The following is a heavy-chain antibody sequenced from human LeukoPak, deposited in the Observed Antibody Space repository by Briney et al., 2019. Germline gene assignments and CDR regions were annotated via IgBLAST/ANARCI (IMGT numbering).Heavy chain of an antibody. Sequence: ASVKVSCKASGYTFTSYGISWVRQAPGQGLERMGWISAYNGNTNYAQKLQGRVTMTTDTSTSTAYMELRSLRSDDTAVYYCARPLPPDYYDSSGLYYYYGMDVWGQGTTVTVSS. CDR3: ARPLPPDYYDSSGLYYYYGMDV. CDR1: GYTFTSYG. CDR2: ISAYNGNT. D-gene: IGHD3-22*01. J-gene: IGHJ6*02. V-gene: IGHV1-18*01.